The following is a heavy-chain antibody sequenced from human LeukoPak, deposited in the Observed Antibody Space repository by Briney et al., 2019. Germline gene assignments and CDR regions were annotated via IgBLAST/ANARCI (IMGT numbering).Heavy chain of an antibody. J-gene: IGHJ6*02. CDR2: INPNSGGT. Sequence: ASVKVSCKASGYTFTGYYMHWVRQAPGQGLEWMGWINPNSGGTNYAQKLQGRVTMTTDTSTSTAYMELRSLRFDDTAVYYCARLYSSGWPLECMDVWGQGTTVTVSS. V-gene: IGHV1-2*02. D-gene: IGHD6-19*01. CDR1: GYTFTGYY. CDR3: ARLYSSGWPLECMDV.